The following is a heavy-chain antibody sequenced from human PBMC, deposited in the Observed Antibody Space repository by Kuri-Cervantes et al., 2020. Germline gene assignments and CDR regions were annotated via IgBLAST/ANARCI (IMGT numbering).Heavy chain of an antibody. Sequence: GESLKISCAATGFTFSSYGMHWVRQAPGRGLEWVTFIRYDGSNKYYTDSVKGRFTISRDNAKNSLYLQMNSLRAEDTAVYYCARGLIIAVAEYYFDYWGQGTLVTVSS. J-gene: IGHJ4*02. D-gene: IGHD6-19*01. CDR3: ARGLIIAVAEYYFDY. V-gene: IGHV3-30*02. CDR1: GFTFSSYG. CDR2: IRYDGSNK.